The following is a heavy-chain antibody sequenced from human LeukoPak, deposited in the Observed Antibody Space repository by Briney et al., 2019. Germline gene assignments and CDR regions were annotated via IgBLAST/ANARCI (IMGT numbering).Heavy chain of an antibody. J-gene: IGHJ4*02. V-gene: IGHV3-49*04. Sequence: PGGSLRLSCTASGFTFGDYSMSWVRQAPGKGLEYIGFIRTKDFGGTTEYAASVKGRFTISRDDSKSIAYLQMNSLKTEDTAVYYCSRDQYRYNYGSGSSGLFDYWGQGTLVTVSS. CDR2: IRTKDFGGTT. CDR1: GFTFGDYS. D-gene: IGHD3-10*01. CDR3: SRDQYRYNYGSGSSGLFDY.